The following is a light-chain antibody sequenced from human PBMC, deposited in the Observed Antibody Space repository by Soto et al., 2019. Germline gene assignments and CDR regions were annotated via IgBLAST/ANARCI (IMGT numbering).Light chain of an antibody. CDR3: QQYGSSLWT. Sequence: EIVLTQSPGTLSLSPVERATLSCRASHSVSSDYLAWYQQKPGQAPRLLIYGASNRATGIPDRFSGSGSGTDFTLTISRLEPEDFAVYYCQQYGSSLWTFGQGTKVDI. V-gene: IGKV3-20*01. CDR2: GAS. CDR1: HSVSSDY. J-gene: IGKJ1*01.